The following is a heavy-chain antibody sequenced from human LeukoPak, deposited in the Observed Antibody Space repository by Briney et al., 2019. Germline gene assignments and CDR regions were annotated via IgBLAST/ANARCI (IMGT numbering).Heavy chain of an antibody. CDR3: ARVDDTSGYFYKFDY. J-gene: IGHJ4*02. V-gene: IGHV4-59*01. Sequence: PSETLSLTCSVSGGSISNYYWSWIRQPPGKGLEWVGYIHYSGSTNYNPSLKSRVTISVETYKNQFSLKLTSVTAADTAVYYCARVDDTSGYFYKFDYWGQGTLVTVST. D-gene: IGHD3-22*01. CDR2: IHYSGST. CDR1: GGSISNYY.